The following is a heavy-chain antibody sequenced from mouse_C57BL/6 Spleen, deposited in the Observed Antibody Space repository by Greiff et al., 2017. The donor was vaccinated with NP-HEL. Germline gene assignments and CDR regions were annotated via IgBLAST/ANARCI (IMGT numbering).Heavy chain of an antibody. J-gene: IGHJ1*03. CDR3: ARPEYSNLYWYFDV. Sequence: QVQLQQPGAELVKPGASVKMSCKASGYTFTSYWITWVKQRPGQGLEWIGDIYPGSGSTNYNEKFKSKATLTVDTSSSTAYMQLSSLTSEDSAVYYCARPEYSNLYWYFDVWGTGTTVTVSS. D-gene: IGHD2-5*01. V-gene: IGHV1-55*01. CDR2: IYPGSGST. CDR1: GYTFTSYW.